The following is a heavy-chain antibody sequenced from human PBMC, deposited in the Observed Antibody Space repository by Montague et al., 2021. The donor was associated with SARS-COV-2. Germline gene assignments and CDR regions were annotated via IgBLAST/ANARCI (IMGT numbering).Heavy chain of an antibody. Sequence: CPISGDSVSSNSATWNWIRQSPSRGLEWLGRTYYRSMWKSDYARSVKSRIAINPDTSKNQLSLQLSSVTPEDTALYYCVRGIEAAGSYDYWGQGTLVTVSS. CDR1: GDSVSSNSAT. CDR3: VRGIEAAGSYDY. D-gene: IGHD6-13*01. CDR2: TYYRSMWKS. V-gene: IGHV6-1*01. J-gene: IGHJ4*02.